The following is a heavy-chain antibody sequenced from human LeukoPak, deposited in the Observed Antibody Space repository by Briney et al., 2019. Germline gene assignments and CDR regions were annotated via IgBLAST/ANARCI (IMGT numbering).Heavy chain of an antibody. Sequence: QPGGSLRLSCAASGVTFYDYAMHFVRQAPGEGLEWVSGISWNSGSIGYADSVKGRFTISRDNAKNSLYLQMNSLRAEDTALYYCAAGTGYWGQGTLVTVSS. CDR1: GVTFYDYA. D-gene: IGHD6-13*01. CDR2: ISWNSGSI. J-gene: IGHJ4*02. CDR3: AAGTGY. V-gene: IGHV3-9*01.